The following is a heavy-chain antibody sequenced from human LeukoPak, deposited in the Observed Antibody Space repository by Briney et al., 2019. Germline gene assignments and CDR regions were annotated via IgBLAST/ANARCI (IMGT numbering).Heavy chain of an antibody. J-gene: IGHJ4*02. CDR1: GGSFSGYY. CDR2: INHSGST. CDR3: ARVLKLSSGSPLDY. V-gene: IGHV4-34*01. Sequence: PSETLSLTCAVSGGSFSGYYWTLIRQPPGKGLEWIGEINHSGSTNYNPSLKSRVTISVDTSKNQFSLKLSSVTAADTAVYYCARVLKLSSGSPLDYWGQGTLVTVSS. D-gene: IGHD3-22*01.